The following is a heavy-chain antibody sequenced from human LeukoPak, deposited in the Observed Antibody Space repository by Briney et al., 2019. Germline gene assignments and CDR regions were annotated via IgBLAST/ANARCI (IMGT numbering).Heavy chain of an antibody. D-gene: IGHD6-19*01. J-gene: IGHJ4*02. V-gene: IGHV4-39*07. Sequence: SETLSLTCTVSGGSISSSSYYWGWIRQPPGKGLEWIGSIYYSGSTYYNPSLKSRVTISVDTSKNQFSLKLSSVTAADTAVYYCARVSIAVAGCYDYWGQGTLVTVSS. CDR3: ARVSIAVAGCYDY. CDR1: GGSISSSSYY. CDR2: IYYSGST.